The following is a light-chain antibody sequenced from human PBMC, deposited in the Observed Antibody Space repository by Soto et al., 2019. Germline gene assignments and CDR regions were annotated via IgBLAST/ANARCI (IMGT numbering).Light chain of an antibody. CDR3: QHYYNIPIT. CDR1: QDISNY. Sequence: DIQMTQSPSSLSASVGDRVTITCQASQDISNYLNWYQQKPGKALKLLVYTAYNLEIGVPSRFSGSGSGTDFTFTIISLQPEDIATYYCQHYYNIPITFGQGTRREIK. V-gene: IGKV1-33*01. J-gene: IGKJ5*01. CDR2: TAY.